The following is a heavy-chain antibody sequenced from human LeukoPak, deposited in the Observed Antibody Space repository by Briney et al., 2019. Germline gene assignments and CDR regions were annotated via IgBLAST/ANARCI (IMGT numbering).Heavy chain of an antibody. CDR1: GFTFSNYA. CDR2: ISYDGSNK. V-gene: IGHV3-30*18. J-gene: IGHJ4*02. CDR3: AKGWQWLSSF. D-gene: IGHD6-19*01. Sequence: GGSLRLSCGASGFTFSNYAMSCVRQAPGKGLEWVAVISYDGSNKYYADSVKGRFTISRDNSKNTLYLQMNSLRAEDTAVYYCAKGWQWLSSFWGQGTLVTVSS.